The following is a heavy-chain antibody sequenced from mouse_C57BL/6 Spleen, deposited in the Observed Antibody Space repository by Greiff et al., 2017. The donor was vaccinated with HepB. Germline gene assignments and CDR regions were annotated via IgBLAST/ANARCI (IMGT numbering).Heavy chain of an antibody. CDR2: IRNKANGYTT. J-gene: IGHJ2*01. CDR1: GFTFTDYY. V-gene: IGHV7-3*01. Sequence: EVMLVESGGGLVQPGGSLSLSCAASGFTFTDYYMSWVRQPPGKALEWLGFIRNKANGYTTEYSASVKGRFTISRDKSQSILYHQMIALSAEDSATYYCARFAGYLYYFDYWGQGTTLTVSS. D-gene: IGHD2-3*01. CDR3: ARFAGYLYYFDY.